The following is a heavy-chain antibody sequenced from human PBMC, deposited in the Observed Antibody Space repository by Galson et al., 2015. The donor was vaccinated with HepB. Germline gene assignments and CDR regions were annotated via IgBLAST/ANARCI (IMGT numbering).Heavy chain of an antibody. CDR3: AKDTMGYCTNGVCYTGPDAFDI. CDR2: ISGSGGST. D-gene: IGHD2-8*01. Sequence: SLRLSCAASGFTFSSYAMSWVRQAPGKGLEWVSAISGSGGSTYYADSVKGRFTISRDNSKNTLYLQMNSLRAEDTAVYYCAKDTMGYCTNGVCYTGPDAFDIWGQGTMVTVSS. V-gene: IGHV3-23*01. J-gene: IGHJ3*02. CDR1: GFTFSSYA.